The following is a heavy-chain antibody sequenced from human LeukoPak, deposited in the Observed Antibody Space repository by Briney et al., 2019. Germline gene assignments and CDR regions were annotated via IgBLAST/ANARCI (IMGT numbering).Heavy chain of an antibody. D-gene: IGHD2-15*01. Sequence: GGSLRLSCAASGFTFSDYSMNWVRQAPGKGLEWVSSISSNSNYIYYADSVKGRFTISRDNAKNSLYLQMNSLRAEDTAVYYCAKDHSRDIVGPRGPKALDYWGQGTLVTVSS. CDR2: ISSNSNYI. J-gene: IGHJ4*02. CDR3: AKDHSRDIVGPRGPKALDY. CDR1: GFTFSDYS. V-gene: IGHV3-21*01.